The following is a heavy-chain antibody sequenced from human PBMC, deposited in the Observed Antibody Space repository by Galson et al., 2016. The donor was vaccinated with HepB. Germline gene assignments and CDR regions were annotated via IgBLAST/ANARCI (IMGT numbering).Heavy chain of an antibody. CDR3: ARVQKGVVVTWFYYCVDV. Sequence: SETLSLTCAVYGGSFSSYYWNWIRQPPGKGLEWIGEINLSGNTNYNPSLKSRVSISLDQSKNQFSLRLGSVTAADTGVYYCARVQKGVVVTWFYYCVDVWGKGTTVTVSS. V-gene: IGHV4-34*01. J-gene: IGHJ6*03. D-gene: IGHD2-21*02. CDR2: INLSGNT. CDR1: GGSFSSYY.